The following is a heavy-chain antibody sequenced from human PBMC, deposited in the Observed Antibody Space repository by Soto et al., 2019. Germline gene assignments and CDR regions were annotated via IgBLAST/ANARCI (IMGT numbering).Heavy chain of an antibody. Sequence: GGSLRLSCAASGFPFSNAWMNWVRQAPGKGLEWVGRIKSKTDGGTTDYAAPVKGRFTISRDDSKNTLYLQMNSLKTEDTAVYYCTTSIAAAGTKPHNYYYGMDVWGQGTTVTVSS. CDR1: GFPFSNAW. D-gene: IGHD6-13*01. CDR3: TTSIAAAGTKPHNYYYGMDV. J-gene: IGHJ6*02. CDR2: IKSKTDGGTT. V-gene: IGHV3-15*07.